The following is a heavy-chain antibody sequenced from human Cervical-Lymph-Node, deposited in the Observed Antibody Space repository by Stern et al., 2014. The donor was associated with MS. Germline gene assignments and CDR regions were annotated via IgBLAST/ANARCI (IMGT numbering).Heavy chain of an antibody. D-gene: IGHD4-17*01. CDR2: IIPILSIT. V-gene: IGHV1-69*09. CDR1: GGTFSSSG. J-gene: IGHJ5*02. Sequence: VQLVESGSEVKKPGSSVRVSCKASGGTFSSSGISWVRQAPGQGLEWMGRIIPILSITNYAQNFQGRVTITADKSTSTAYMELSSLRSEDTAVYYWATLGVTTGDFDPWGQGTLVTVSS. CDR3: ATLGVTTGDFDP.